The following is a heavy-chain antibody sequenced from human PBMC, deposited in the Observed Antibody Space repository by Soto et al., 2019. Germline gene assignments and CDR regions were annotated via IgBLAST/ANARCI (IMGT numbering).Heavy chain of an antibody. Sequence: QVQLQESGPGXXXXSXTXSLTCTVXGGXIXXGGYYWSWIRQHPGKGLEWIGYIYYSGSTYYNPSLKSRVTISVDTSKNQFSLKLSSVTAADTAVYYCAXXTSXNWFDPWGQGTLVTVSS. V-gene: IGHV4-31*03. CDR1: GGXIXXGGYY. J-gene: IGHJ5*02. CDR3: AXXTSXNWFDP. CDR2: IYYSGST.